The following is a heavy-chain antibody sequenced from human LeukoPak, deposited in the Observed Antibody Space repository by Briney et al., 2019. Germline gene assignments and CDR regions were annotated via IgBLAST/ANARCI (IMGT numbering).Heavy chain of an antibody. J-gene: IGHJ4*02. CDR3: ARDPPAAGRDY. Sequence: SETLSLTCTVSGGSNSSSSYYWGWIRQPPGKGLEWIGSIYYSGSTYYNPSLKSRVTISVDTSKNQFSLKLSSVTAADTAVYYCARDPPAAGRDYWGQGTLVTVSS. CDR1: GGSNSSSSYY. D-gene: IGHD6-13*01. CDR2: IYYSGST. V-gene: IGHV4-39*07.